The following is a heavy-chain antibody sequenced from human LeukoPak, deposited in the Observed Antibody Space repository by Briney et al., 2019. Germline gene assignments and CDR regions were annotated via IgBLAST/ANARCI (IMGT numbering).Heavy chain of an antibody. J-gene: IGHJ4*02. D-gene: IGHD7-27*01. CDR1: GVSVSDYY. CDR3: ATRKLGNDY. Sequence: SETLSLTCTVSGVSVSDYYWSWIRQSPGKGLEWIGYIYYTETSYNPSLKSRVTISADTSKNQFSLKLYSVTAADTAVYYCATRKLGNDYWGQGTLVTVSS. CDR2: IYYTET. V-gene: IGHV4-59*02.